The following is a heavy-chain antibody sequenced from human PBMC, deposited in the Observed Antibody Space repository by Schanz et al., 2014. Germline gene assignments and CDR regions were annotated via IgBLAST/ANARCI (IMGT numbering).Heavy chain of an antibody. D-gene: IGHD3-9*01. Sequence: EVKLLESGGHLVQPGGSLRLSCAASGFTVSKNYMSWVRQAPGKGLEWVSGISGSGGSTYDADSVKGRFTISRDNSKNTLYLQMNSLRAEDTAVYYCAKDHAGSDILTALGNWGQGTLVTVSS. CDR1: GFTVSKNY. V-gene: IGHV3-23*01. J-gene: IGHJ4*02. CDR2: ISGSGGST. CDR3: AKDHAGSDILTALGN.